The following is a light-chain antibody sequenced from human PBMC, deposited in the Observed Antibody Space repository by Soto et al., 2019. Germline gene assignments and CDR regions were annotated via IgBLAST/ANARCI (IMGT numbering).Light chain of an antibody. V-gene: IGKV3-15*01. CDR1: QSVSSN. J-gene: IGKJ1*01. CDR3: QQYNIWPPWT. Sequence: EIVMTQSPATLSVSPGERATLSCRASQSVSSNLAWYQQRPGQAPSLLIYGASTRATGIPARFSGSGSGTEFTLTISSLQSEDFAVYYCQQYNIWPPWTFGQGTKVEI. CDR2: GAS.